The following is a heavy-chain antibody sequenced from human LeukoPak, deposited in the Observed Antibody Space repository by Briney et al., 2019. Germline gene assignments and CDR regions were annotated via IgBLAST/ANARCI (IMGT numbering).Heavy chain of an antibody. CDR2: IYYSGST. J-gene: IGHJ4*02. Sequence: SETLSLTCTVSGGSISSYYWSWIRQPPGKGLEWIGYIYYSGSTNYNPSLKSRVTISVDTSKNQFSLKLSSVTAADTAVYYCARGDTMIVVDPFYFDYWGQGTLVTVSA. V-gene: IGHV4-59*01. CDR3: ARGDTMIVVDPFYFDY. D-gene: IGHD3-22*01. CDR1: GGSISSYY.